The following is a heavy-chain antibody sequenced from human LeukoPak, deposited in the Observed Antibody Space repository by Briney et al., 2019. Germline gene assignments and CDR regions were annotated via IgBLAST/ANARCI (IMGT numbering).Heavy chain of an antibody. CDR2: IHPGGST. Sequence: SETLSLTCAVSVDSISSSKWWSWVRQAPGKGLEWIGEIHPGGSTNYNPSLKSRVTISIDKSKNQFSLKMSSVTAADTAVYYCARSRDTTNYYGMDVWGQGTTVTVSS. CDR3: ARSRDTTNYYGMDV. V-gene: IGHV4-4*02. CDR1: VDSISSSKW. J-gene: IGHJ6*02. D-gene: IGHD1-26*01.